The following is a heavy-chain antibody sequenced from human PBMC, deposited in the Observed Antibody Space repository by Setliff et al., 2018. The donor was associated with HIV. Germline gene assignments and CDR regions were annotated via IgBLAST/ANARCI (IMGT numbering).Heavy chain of an antibody. Sequence: ASVKVSCKASGYTFTDYYIHWVRQAPGQGLEWMGWINSASGGTNYGQKFQGRVTMTRDTSISTVYMELQRLRSDDAAVYHCARADVLLCDYWGQGTLVTVSS. CDR2: INSASGGT. V-gene: IGHV1-2*02. D-gene: IGHD3-16*01. CDR1: GYTFTDYY. J-gene: IGHJ4*02. CDR3: ARADVLLCDY.